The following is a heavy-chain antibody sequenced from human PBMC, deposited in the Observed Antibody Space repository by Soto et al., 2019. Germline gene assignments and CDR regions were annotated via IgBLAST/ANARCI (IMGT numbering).Heavy chain of an antibody. CDR2: IYYSGST. D-gene: IGHD2-15*01. Sequence: PSETLSLTCTVSGGSISSYYWSWIRQPPGKGLEWIGYIYYSGSTNYNPSLKSRVTISVDTSKNQFSLKLSSVTAADTAVYYCASGVGYCSGGSCYSWFDPWGQGTLVTVSS. J-gene: IGHJ5*02. V-gene: IGHV4-59*01. CDR3: ASGVGYCSGGSCYSWFDP. CDR1: GGSISSYY.